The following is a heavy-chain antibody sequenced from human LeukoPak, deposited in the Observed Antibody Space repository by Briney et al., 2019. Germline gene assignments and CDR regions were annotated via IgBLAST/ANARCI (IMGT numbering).Heavy chain of an antibody. J-gene: IGHJ4*02. V-gene: IGHV4-34*01. CDR2: INHSGST. CDR3: ARQKAATYYFDY. D-gene: IGHD1-26*01. Sequence: PSETLSLTCAVYGGSFSGYYWSWIRQPPGKGLEWIGEINHSGSTNYNPSLKSRVTISVDTSKNQFSLKLSSVTAADTAVYYCARQKAATYYFDYWGQGTLVTVSS. CDR1: GGSFSGYY.